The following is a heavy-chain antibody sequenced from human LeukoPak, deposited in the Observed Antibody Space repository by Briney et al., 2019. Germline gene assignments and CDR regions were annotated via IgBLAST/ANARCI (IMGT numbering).Heavy chain of an antibody. D-gene: IGHD5-24*01. J-gene: IGHJ4*02. CDR2: INPNSGGT. CDR1: GYTFTGYY. V-gene: IGHV1-2*02. Sequence: ASVKVSCEASGYTFTGYYMHWVRQAPGQGLEWMGWINPNSGGTNYAQKFQGRVTMTRDTSISTAYMELSRLRSDDTAVYYCARDLRDGYHSLLFDYWGQGALVTVSS. CDR3: ARDLRDGYHSLLFDY.